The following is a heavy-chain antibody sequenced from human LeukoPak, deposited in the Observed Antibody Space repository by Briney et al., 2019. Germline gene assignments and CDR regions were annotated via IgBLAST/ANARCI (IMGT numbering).Heavy chain of an antibody. J-gene: IGHJ4*02. CDR2: IYHSGST. CDR1: GGSISSSNW. D-gene: IGHD3-10*01. Sequence: PSETLSLTCAVSGGSISSSNWWSWVRQPPGKGLEWIGEIYHSGSTNYNPSLKSRVTISVDKSKNQFSLKLSSVTAADTAVYYCARVPSGFGELFTYLDYWGQGTLVTVSS. CDR3: ARVPSGFGELFTYLDY. V-gene: IGHV4-4*02.